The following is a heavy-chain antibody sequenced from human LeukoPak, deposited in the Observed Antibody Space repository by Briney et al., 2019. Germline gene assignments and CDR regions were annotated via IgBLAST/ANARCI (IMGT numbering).Heavy chain of an antibody. Sequence: GGSLRLSCAASGLTFNDYYMSWIRQAPGKGLEWLSYINIGGTNTHYADSVKGRFTISRDNAKKSLCLEMNNLRAEDTAVYYCATDGAGFDTWGQGVLVTVSS. CDR2: INIGGTNT. J-gene: IGHJ5*02. V-gene: IGHV3-11*01. CDR3: ATDGAGFDT. CDR1: GLTFNDYY.